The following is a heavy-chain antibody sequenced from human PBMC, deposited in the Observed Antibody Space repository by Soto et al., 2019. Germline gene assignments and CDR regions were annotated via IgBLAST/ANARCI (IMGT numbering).Heavy chain of an antibody. CDR3: ARGLLSGTTFDY. V-gene: IGHV4-59*01. D-gene: IGHD1-26*01. Sequence: SETLSLTCTVSGGSISSYYWSWIRQPPGKGLEWIGYIYYSGSTNYNPSLKSRVTISVDTSKNPFSLKLSSVTAADTAVYYCARGLLSGTTFDYWGQGTLVTVSS. CDR1: GGSISSYY. CDR2: IYYSGST. J-gene: IGHJ4*02.